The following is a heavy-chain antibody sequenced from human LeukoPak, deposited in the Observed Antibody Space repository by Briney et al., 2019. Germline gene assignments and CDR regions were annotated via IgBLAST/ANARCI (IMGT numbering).Heavy chain of an antibody. J-gene: IGHJ5*02. CDR1: GYTFTSYD. V-gene: IGHV1-8*01. Sequence: ASVKVSCKASGYTFTSYDINWVRQATGQGLEWMGWMNPNSGNTGYAQKFQGRVTMTRNTSISTAYMELSSLRSEDTAVYYCARGITTSVRFDPWGQGTLVTVSS. D-gene: IGHD3-22*01. CDR3: ARGITTSVRFDP. CDR2: MNPNSGNT.